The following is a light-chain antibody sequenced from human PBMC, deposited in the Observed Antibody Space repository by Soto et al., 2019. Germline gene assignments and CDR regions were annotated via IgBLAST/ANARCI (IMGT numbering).Light chain of an antibody. CDR2: EVS. CDR3: SSYTSSSTLHV. V-gene: IGLV2-14*01. CDR1: SSDVGVYNY. J-gene: IGLJ1*01. Sequence: QSALTQPASVSGSPGQSITISCTGTSSDVGVYNYVSWYQQHPGKAPKLMIYEVSNRPSGVSNRFSGSKSGNTASLTISGLQAEDEADYYCSSYTSSSTLHVFGTGTKLTVL.